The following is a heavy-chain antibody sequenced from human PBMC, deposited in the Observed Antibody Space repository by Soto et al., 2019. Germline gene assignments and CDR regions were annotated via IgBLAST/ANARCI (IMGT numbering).Heavy chain of an antibody. CDR2: MQHTGNT. CDR3: AKDVSSRRWFDP. CDR1: GASIRSYH. Sequence: QVQLQESGPGLVKPSETLSLTCAVSGASIRSYHWSWIRQPAGKGLEWIGRMQHTGNTNYNPSLTSRVTMSVDTSKNQISLKMTFVTAADTAVYFCAKDVSSRRWFDPWGQGILVIVSS. J-gene: IGHJ5*02. D-gene: IGHD3-16*01. V-gene: IGHV4-4*07.